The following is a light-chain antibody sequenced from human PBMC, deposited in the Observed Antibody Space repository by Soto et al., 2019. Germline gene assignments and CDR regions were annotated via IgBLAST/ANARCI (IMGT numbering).Light chain of an antibody. CDR2: GVS. CDR3: QQYGDWPLT. V-gene: IGKV3-15*01. J-gene: IGKJ4*01. Sequence: EIVMTQSPVPLSVSPGERATLSCRASQSVRSTYLAWYQQKPGQAPRLLIFGVSNRAAGIPARFSGSGSGTEFTLTISSLQSEDFAVYYCQQYGDWPLTFGGGTKVEIK. CDR1: QSVRSTY.